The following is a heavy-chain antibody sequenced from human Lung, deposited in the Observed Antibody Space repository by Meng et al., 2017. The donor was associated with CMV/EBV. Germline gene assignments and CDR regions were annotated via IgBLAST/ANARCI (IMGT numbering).Heavy chain of an antibody. V-gene: IGHV1-2*02. CDR2: INPKIGDA. CDR3: ARKVFRASDAFDI. CDR1: GYTFTGYY. Sequence: ASVKVSCKASGYTFTGYYLHWVRQAPGQGLEWMGWINPKIGDANYTQKFQGRVTVTRDTSISTAYMELKRLTYADTAVYFCARKVFRASDAFDIWGQGTMVTVSS. J-gene: IGHJ3*02.